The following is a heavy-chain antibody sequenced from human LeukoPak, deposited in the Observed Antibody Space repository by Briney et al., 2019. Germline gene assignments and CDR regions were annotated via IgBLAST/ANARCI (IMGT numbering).Heavy chain of an antibody. V-gene: IGHV1-46*01. J-gene: IGHJ4*02. CDR2: INPSGGST. D-gene: IGHD6-19*01. CDR1: GYTFTGYY. CDR3: ARAVAGTEGGGY. Sequence: ASVKVSCTASGYTFTGYYILWVRQATGQGLEWMGIINPSGGSTSYAQKFQGRVTMTRDTSTSTVYMELSSLRSEDTAVYYCARAVAGTEGGGYWGQGTRVTVSS.